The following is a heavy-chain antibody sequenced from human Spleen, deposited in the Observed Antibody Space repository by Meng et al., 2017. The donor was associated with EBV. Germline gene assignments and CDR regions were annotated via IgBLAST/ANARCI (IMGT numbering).Heavy chain of an antibody. J-gene: IGHJ4*02. V-gene: IGHV2-5*02. CDR2: IYWDGDT. D-gene: IGHD4-11*01. CDR3: THSPYYSNYADY. Sequence: QISLWVSGPPLVRPTQTLSLTCSFSGFSLTSSGVGVAWIRQPPGKALQWIALIYWDGDTRYTPSLKGRLSISKDDSRNQVVLTMTYMDPVDTATYYCTHSPYYSNYADYWGQGTLVTVSS. CDR1: GFSLTSSGVG.